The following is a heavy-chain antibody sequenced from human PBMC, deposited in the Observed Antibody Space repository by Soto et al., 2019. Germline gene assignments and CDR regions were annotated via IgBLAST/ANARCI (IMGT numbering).Heavy chain of an antibody. J-gene: IGHJ4*02. Sequence: QIQLVQSGAEVKKPGASVKVSCKTSGFTFKGYYIYWVRQAPGQGLELMGWISTYNGITQYTESLQDRVTMTIESSRIPARRELRTLTSEETAFYFCVRGDTNYSSWYFQYWGQGTLVIVSS. D-gene: IGHD6-13*01. V-gene: IGHV1-18*01. CDR3: VRGDTNYSSWYFQY. CDR2: ISTYNGIT. CDR1: GFTFKGYY.